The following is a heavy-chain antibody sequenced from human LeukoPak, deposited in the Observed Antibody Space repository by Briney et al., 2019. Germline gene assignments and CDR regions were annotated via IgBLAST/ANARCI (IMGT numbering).Heavy chain of an antibody. CDR1: GFTVSSDY. V-gene: IGHV3-53*01. J-gene: IGHJ4*02. Sequence: PGGSLRLSCAASGFTVSSDYISWFRQAPGKGLEWVSVIYSGGSTNYADSVRARFTISRDNSKNTVYLQMNSLRVEDTAVYYCARATLDNWGQGTLVTVSS. CDR3: ARATLDN. CDR2: IYSGGST.